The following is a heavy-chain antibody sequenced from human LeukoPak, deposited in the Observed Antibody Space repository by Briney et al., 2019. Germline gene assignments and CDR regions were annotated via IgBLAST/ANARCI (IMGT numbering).Heavy chain of an antibody. CDR3: ARYSHVEAFYT. V-gene: IGHV4-31*03. CDR2: IYYSGST. D-gene: IGHD5-18*01. CDR1: GGSISSGGYY. J-gene: IGHJ3*02. Sequence: PSQTLSLTCTVSGGSISSGGYYWSWIRQHPGKGLEWIGYIYYSGSTNYNPSLKSRVTISVDTSKNQFSLKLSSVTAADTAVYYCARYSHVEAFYTWGQGTMVTVSS.